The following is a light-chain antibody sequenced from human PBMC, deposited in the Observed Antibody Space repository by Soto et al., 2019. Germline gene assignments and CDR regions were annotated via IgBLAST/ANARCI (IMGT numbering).Light chain of an antibody. J-gene: IGKJ3*01. V-gene: IGKV3-20*01. CDR1: QSLTGNY. Sequence: DIVLTQSPGTLSLSPGERATLSCRSSQSLTGNYLAWYQQKPGQAPGLLIYGASRRATGIPDRFSGSGSGTDFTLTITRLEPDDFAVYYCQQYAGSPRTFGPGTKVDIK. CDR2: GAS. CDR3: QQYAGSPRT.